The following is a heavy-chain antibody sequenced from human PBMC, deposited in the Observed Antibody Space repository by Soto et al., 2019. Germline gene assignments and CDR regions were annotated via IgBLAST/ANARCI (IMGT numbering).Heavy chain of an antibody. V-gene: IGHV4-39*01. CDR3: ARHFVAVVIKGWGY. CDR1: GGSIDRSNYY. D-gene: IGHD3-22*01. Sequence: QLQLQESGPGLVKPSETLSLTCTVSGGSIDRSNYYWDWIRQPPGKGLEGIGTTYYNGNAYYNPSLKSRFTMSVDTSKNQFSLKLISVTAADTAVYYCARHFVAVVIKGWGYWGQGTLVTVSS. J-gene: IGHJ4*02. CDR2: TYYNGNA.